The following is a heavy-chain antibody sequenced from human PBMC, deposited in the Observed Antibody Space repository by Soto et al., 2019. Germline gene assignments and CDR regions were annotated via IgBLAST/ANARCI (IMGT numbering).Heavy chain of an antibody. D-gene: IGHD3-10*01. CDR3: ARGMTLLRGSHYYYYGMDV. V-gene: IGHV3-30*04. CDR2: ISYDGRNK. J-gene: IGHJ6*02. Sequence: QVQLVESGGGVVQPWESLRLSCAASGFAFSNYALHWVRQSPGKGLEWVAVISYDGRNKYYADSVKGRFTISRDKSKNTLFLHMNSLGAEDTAVYYCARGMTLLRGSHYYYYGMDVWGQGTTVTVSS. CDR1: GFAFSNYA.